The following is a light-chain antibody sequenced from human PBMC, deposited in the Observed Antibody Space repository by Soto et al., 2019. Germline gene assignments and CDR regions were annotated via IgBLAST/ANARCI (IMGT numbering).Light chain of an antibody. Sequence: DIQMTQSPSSLSASVGDRVTITCRASQSISSYLNWYQQKPGKAPKLLIYDASSLESGVPSRFSGIGSGTEFTLTISSLQPDDVATYYCQQYKSYLYTFGQGTKVDIK. J-gene: IGKJ2*01. CDR3: QQYKSYLYT. V-gene: IGKV1-5*01. CDR1: QSISSY. CDR2: DAS.